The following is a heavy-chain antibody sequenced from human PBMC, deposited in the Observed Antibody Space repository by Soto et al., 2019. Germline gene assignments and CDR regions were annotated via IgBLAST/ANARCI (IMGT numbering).Heavy chain of an antibody. V-gene: IGHV3-30*18. CDR3: AKDHPNKYCTSGVCYDNWFDP. CDR2: ISYDGSNK. D-gene: IGHD2-8*01. CDR1: GFTFSSYG. Sequence: QVQLVESGGGVVQPGRSLRLSCAASGFTFSSYGMHWVRQAPGKGLEWVAVISYDGSNKYYADSVKGRFTISRDNSKNTLYLQMNSLRAEDTAVYYCAKDHPNKYCTSGVCYDNWFDPWGQGTLVTVSS. J-gene: IGHJ5*02.